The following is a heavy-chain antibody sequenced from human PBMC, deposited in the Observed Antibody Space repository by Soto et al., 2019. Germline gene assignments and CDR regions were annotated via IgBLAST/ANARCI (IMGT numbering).Heavy chain of an antibody. CDR3: ARDSYYYDSSGLN. CDR1: GFTVSSNY. CDR2: IYSGGST. Sequence: GGSLRLSCAASGFTVSSNYMSWVRQAPGKGLEWVSVIYSGGSTYYADSVKGRFTISRDNSKNTLYLQMNSLRAEDTAVYYCARDSYYYDSSGLNWGQGTLVTVSS. V-gene: IGHV3-53*01. D-gene: IGHD3-22*01. J-gene: IGHJ4*02.